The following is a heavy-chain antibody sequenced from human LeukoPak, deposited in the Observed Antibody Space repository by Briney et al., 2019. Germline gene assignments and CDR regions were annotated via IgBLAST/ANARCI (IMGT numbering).Heavy chain of an antibody. V-gene: IGHV3-23*01. Sequence: GGSLRLSCSASGFTFSSYVMTWVRQAPGQGLEWVSAISGSGDDTYYADSVKGRFTISRDNSKNTLDLQMNSLRAEDTAVYYCAKKEAMVRGVPYYYDFWGQGTLVTVSS. J-gene: IGHJ4*02. D-gene: IGHD3-10*01. CDR1: GFTFSSYV. CDR3: AKKEAMVRGVPYYYDF. CDR2: ISGSGDDT.